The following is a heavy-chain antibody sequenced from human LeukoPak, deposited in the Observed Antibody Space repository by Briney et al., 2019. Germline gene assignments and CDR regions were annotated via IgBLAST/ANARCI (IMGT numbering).Heavy chain of an antibody. J-gene: IGHJ4*02. CDR1: GFTFSSYE. CDR2: ISSSGGTI. V-gene: IGHV3-48*03. Sequence: GGSLRLSCAASGFTFSSYEMNWIRQFPGKGLEWLSYISSSGGTIYYADSVKGRFTISRDNAKNSLYLQMSSLRGDDSAIYYCAGSQYYHQTNGRAGHWGQGTLVTVSS. CDR3: AGSQYYHQTNGRAGH. D-gene: IGHD2-8*01.